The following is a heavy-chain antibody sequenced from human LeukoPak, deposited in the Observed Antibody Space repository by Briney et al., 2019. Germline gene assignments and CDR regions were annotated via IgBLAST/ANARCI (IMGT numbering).Heavy chain of an antibody. CDR1: GFTFSSYA. V-gene: IGHV3-23*01. CDR3: ASGGSRSALYY. D-gene: IGHD3-10*01. CDR2: ISGSGGST. J-gene: IGHJ4*02. Sequence: PGGSLRLSCAASGFTFSSYAMSWVRQAPGKGLEWVSGISGSGGSTFYADSVKGRFTISRDNSKNTLYLQMNSLRAEDTAVYYCASGGSRSALYYWGQGTLVTVSS.